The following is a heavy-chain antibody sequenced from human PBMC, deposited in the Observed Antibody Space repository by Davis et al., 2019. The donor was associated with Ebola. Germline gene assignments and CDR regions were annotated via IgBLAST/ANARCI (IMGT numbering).Heavy chain of an antibody. V-gene: IGHV3-23*01. CDR3: AKSGLSFGVVKYHYGMDV. CDR1: VITFSSYA. D-gene: IGHD3-3*01. J-gene: IGHJ6*04. Sequence: GESLKIPCADSVITFSSYAMTWVRQAPGKGLEWVSAISGSGGSTYYADSVKGRFTISRDNSKKTLYLQMNSLRAEDTAVYYCAKSGLSFGVVKYHYGMDVWGKGTTVTVSP. CDR2: ISGSGGST.